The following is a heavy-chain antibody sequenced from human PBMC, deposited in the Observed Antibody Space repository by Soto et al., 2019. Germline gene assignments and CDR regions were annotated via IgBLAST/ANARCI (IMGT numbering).Heavy chain of an antibody. CDR3: ARGMTTVTTLDY. D-gene: IGHD4-4*01. Sequence: PSETLSLTCAVSGGSISRGGYSWSWIRQPPGKGLEWIGYIYHSGSTYYNPSLKSRVTISVDRSKNQFSLKLSSVTAADTAVYYCARGMTTVTTLDYWGQGTLVTVSS. CDR2: IYHSGST. CDR1: GGSISRGGYS. J-gene: IGHJ4*02. V-gene: IGHV4-30-2*01.